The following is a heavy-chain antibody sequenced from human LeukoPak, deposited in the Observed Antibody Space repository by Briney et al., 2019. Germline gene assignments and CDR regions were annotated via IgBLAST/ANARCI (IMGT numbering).Heavy chain of an antibody. V-gene: IGHV3-23*01. CDR1: GFTFSDYG. CDR2: ISDCGSIT. CDR3: AKLEDIVVVVAATGSGHAFDI. Sequence: GGTLRLSCAASGFTFSDYGMSWVRQAPGKGLERVSTISDCGSITYYADSVKGRFTISRDNSKNTLYLQMNSLRAEDTAVYYCAKLEDIVVVVAATGSGHAFDIWGQGTMVTVSS. J-gene: IGHJ3*02. D-gene: IGHD2-15*01.